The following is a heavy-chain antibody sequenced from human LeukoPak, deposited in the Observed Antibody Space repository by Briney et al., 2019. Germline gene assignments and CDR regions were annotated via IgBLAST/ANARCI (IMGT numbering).Heavy chain of an antibody. D-gene: IGHD4-23*01. CDR3: AKERVVGETGTVGFDF. V-gene: IGHV3-23*01. CDR2: IRGSGANT. J-gene: IGHJ4*02. Sequence: GGSLRLSCVASGFTFSNCPMSWVRQAPGEGLEWVTAIRGSGANTYYSDCVKGLFAVSKDNSRNTLYVKMNNLRADDTAVYYCAKERVVGETGTVGFDFWGQGALVTVSS. CDR1: GFTFSNCP.